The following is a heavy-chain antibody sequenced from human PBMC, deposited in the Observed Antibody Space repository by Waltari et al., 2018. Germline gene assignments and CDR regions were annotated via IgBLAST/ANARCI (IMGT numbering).Heavy chain of an antibody. Sequence: QLQLRESGPGLLKPSETLSPTCSVSGDSIGSGYYYWRWIRQAPGNGLGWIGRICFAGSTYANPTLKSRLTISVDTSKDQFSLRLSSVTAADTAVYYCAREVGGSSWSTTPRGDAFDIWGQGTMVTVSS. D-gene: IGHD6-13*01. V-gene: IGHV4-39*07. J-gene: IGHJ3*02. CDR3: AREVGGSSWSTTPRGDAFDI. CDR1: GDSIGSGYYY. CDR2: ICFAGST.